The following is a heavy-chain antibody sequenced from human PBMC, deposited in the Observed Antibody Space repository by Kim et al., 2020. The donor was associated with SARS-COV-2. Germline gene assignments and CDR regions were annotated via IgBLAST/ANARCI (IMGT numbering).Heavy chain of an antibody. V-gene: IGHV3-23*01. D-gene: IGHD4-17*01. J-gene: IGHJ4*02. CDR1: GFTFSSYA. CDR3: AGPWNDYGDFNEG. CDR2: ISGSGGST. Sequence: GGSLRLSCAASGFTFSSYAMSWVRQAPGKGLEWVSAISGSGGSTYYADSVKGRFTISRDNSKNTLYLQMNSLRAEDTAVYYCAGPWNDYGDFNEGGGQGTLVTVSS.